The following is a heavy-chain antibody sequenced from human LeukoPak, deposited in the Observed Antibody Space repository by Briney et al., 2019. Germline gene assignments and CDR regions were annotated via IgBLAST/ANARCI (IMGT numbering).Heavy chain of an antibody. D-gene: IGHD3-16*01. CDR3: AKKVGGVYAFDI. J-gene: IGHJ3*02. Sequence: PGGSLRLSCAASGFPFSSYAMDWVRQAPGKGLEWVSAISGPGGRTYYADSVQGRFTFSTDTSKNTLYLQMTSLRAEDTAEYYCAKKVGGVYAFDIWGQGTMVTVSS. CDR1: GFPFSSYA. CDR2: ISGPGGRT. V-gene: IGHV3-23*01.